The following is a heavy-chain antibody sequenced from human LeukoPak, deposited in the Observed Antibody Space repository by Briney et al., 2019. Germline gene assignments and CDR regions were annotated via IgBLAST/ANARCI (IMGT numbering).Heavy chain of an antibody. J-gene: IGHJ6*03. CDR3: ARRWNYGRNYYIDV. CDR2: INDSGRA. V-gene: IGHV4-34*01. CDR1: GGSFSNYY. Sequence: PSETLSLTCAVYGGSFSNYYWSWIRQPPGKGLEWLAEINDSGRANYNPSLMSRVTVSVDTSKNQFSLRLTSVTATDTAVYYCARRWNYGRNYYIDVWVKGATVSVSS. D-gene: IGHD1-7*01.